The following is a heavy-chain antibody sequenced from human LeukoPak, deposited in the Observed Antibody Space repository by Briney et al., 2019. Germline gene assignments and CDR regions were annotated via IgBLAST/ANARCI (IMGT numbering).Heavy chain of an antibody. Sequence: SLRLSCAASGFTFSTYSMNWVRQAPGKGLEWVSYISSSSSYIDYAGSVRGRFTVSRDNAKNSLYLQMNSLSDEDTAVYYCVAMGYNYFDPWGQGSLVVVSS. V-gene: IGHV3-21*01. CDR3: VAMGYNYFDP. CDR2: ISSSSSYI. D-gene: IGHD5-18*01. J-gene: IGHJ4*02. CDR1: GFTFSTYS.